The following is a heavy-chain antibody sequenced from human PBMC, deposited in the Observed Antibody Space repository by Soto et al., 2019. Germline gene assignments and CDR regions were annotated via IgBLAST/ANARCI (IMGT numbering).Heavy chain of an antibody. CDR1: GFTFSSYW. J-gene: IGHJ5*02. D-gene: IGHD2-8*01. V-gene: IGHV3-7*01. CDR2: IKQDGSEK. Sequence: GGSLRLSCAASGFTFSSYWMSWVRQAPGKGLEWVANIKQDGSEKCYVDSVKGRFTISRDNAKNSLYLQMNSLRAEDTAVYYCARDMRAVCTNGECYTSYNWFDPWGQGTLVTVSS. CDR3: ARDMRAVCTNGECYTSYNWFDP.